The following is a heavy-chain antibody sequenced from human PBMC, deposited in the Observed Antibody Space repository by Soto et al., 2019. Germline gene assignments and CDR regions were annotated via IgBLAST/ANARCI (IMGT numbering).Heavy chain of an antibody. V-gene: IGHV3-23*01. Sequence: GGSLRLSCEVSGFTLSSYAMSWVRQAPGKGLEWVSGISGSGGTTNYADSVKGRFTISRDNSKNTLYLQMNSLRAEDTAVYYCAKQYSSSSLGYFDYWGQGALVTVSS. CDR2: ISGSGGTT. J-gene: IGHJ4*02. D-gene: IGHD6-6*01. CDR3: AKQYSSSSLGYFDY. CDR1: GFTLSSYA.